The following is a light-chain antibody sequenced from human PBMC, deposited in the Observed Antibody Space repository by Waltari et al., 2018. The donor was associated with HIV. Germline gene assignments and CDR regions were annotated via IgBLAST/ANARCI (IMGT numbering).Light chain of an antibody. J-gene: IGLJ3*02. CDR1: SSNIGSNY. V-gene: IGLV1-47*01. CDR3: AAWDDSLSGPV. Sequence: QSVLTQPPSASGTPGQRVTISCSGSSSNIGSNYVYWYQQLPGTAPKLLIYRSNQRPSGVPDRFSGSKSGTSASLAISGRRSEAEADYYCAAWDDSLSGPVFGGGTKLTVL. CDR2: RSN.